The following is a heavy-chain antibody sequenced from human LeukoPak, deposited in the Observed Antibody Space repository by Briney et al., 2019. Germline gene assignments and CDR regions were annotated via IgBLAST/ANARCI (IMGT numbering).Heavy chain of an antibody. D-gene: IGHD6-13*01. V-gene: IGHV4-4*02. J-gene: IGHJ6*02. CDR3: ARYSSSWYDGMDV. Sequence: SETLSLTCAVSGGSISSSNWWSWVRQSPGKGLEWIGEIYHSGSTNYNPSLKSRVTISVDKSKNQFSLKLSSVTAADTAVYYCARYSSSWYDGMDVWGQGTTVTVSS. CDR1: GGSISSSNW. CDR2: IYHSGST.